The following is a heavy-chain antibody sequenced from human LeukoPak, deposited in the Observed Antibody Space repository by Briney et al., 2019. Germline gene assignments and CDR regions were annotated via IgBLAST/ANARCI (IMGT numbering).Heavy chain of an antibody. D-gene: IGHD2-15*01. CDR1: GFSFSSYW. Sequence: GGSLRLSSAPSGFSFSSYWMNWVRQAPGKGLEWVANIRPDGNFQDYVDSVKGRFSISRDNAKNTLYLQMNSLRAEDTGVYYCARGVGATPAHYDYWGQGTRVTVSS. V-gene: IGHV3-7*01. CDR3: ARGVGATPAHYDY. CDR2: IRPDGNFQ. J-gene: IGHJ4*02.